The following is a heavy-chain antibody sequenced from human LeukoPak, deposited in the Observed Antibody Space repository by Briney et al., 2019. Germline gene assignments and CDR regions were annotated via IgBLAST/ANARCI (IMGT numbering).Heavy chain of an antibody. CDR1: GGSISSSSYY. D-gene: IGHD4-23*01. CDR2: IYYSGST. V-gene: IGHV4-39*07. Sequence: SETLSLTCTVSGGSISSSSYYWGWIRQPPGKGLEWIGSIYYSGSTYYNPSLKSRVTISVDTSKNQFSLKLSSVTAADTAVYYCARDESGYGGNPDYWGQGTLVTVSS. J-gene: IGHJ4*02. CDR3: ARDESGYGGNPDY.